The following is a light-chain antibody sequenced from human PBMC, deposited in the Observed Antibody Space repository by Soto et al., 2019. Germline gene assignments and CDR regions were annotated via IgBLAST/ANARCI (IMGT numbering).Light chain of an antibody. CDR3: LQHTAYPWT. CDR1: QGIGND. V-gene: IGKV1-17*01. Sequence: DIQMTQSPSSLSAFVGDRVTITCRASQGIGNDLAWFQQQPGKAPKRLLYAASTLHSGVPSRFSGSRSGTEFTLTISSLQPEDFATYYCLQHTAYPWTFGQGTKVEIK. J-gene: IGKJ1*01. CDR2: AAS.